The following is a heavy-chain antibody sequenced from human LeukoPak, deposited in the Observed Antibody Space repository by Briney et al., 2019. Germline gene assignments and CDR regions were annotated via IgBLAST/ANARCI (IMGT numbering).Heavy chain of an antibody. V-gene: IGHV4-39*01. Sequence: SGTLSLTCTVSGGSISSSNYCWGWIRQPPGKGLEWIGSICYSGSTYYNPSLKSRVTISVDTSKNQFSLKLSSVTAADTAVYYCARRLRDYYDSSGYHNFDYWGQGTLVTVSS. CDR1: GGSISSSNYC. CDR3: ARRLRDYYDSSGYHNFDY. D-gene: IGHD3-22*01. J-gene: IGHJ4*02. CDR2: ICYSGST.